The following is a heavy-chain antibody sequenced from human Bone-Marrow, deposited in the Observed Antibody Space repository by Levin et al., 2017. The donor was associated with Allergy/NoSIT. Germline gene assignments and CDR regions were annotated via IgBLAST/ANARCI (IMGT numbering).Heavy chain of an antibody. J-gene: IGHJ4*02. CDR1: GYTFTSYA. Sequence: ASVKVSCKASGYTFTSYAIQWVRQATGQRLEWMGWINAGNGGTKYSQRFQGRVTITRDTSANTAYMELTSLTSEDTAVYYCAGGIVYSSSGFDYWGQGTLVTVSS. V-gene: IGHV1-3*01. CDR3: AGGIVYSSSGFDY. D-gene: IGHD3-22*01. CDR2: INAGNGGT.